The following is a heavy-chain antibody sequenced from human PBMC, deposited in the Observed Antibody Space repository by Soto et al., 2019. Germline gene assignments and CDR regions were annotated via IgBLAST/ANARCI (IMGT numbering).Heavy chain of an antibody. CDR3: ARGAVLQRLRYYYGMDV. CDR1: VGSFSGYY. D-gene: IGHD1-26*01. CDR2: INHSGST. J-gene: IGHJ6*02. Sequence: SETLSLTCAVYVGSFSGYYWSWIRQPPGKGLEWIGEINHSGSTNYNPSLKSRVTISVDTSKNQFSLKLSSVTAADTAVYYCARGAVLQRLRYYYGMDVWGQGTTVTVSS. V-gene: IGHV4-34*01.